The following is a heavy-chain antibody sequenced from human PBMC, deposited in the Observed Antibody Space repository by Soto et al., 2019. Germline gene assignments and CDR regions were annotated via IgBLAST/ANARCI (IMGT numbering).Heavy chain of an antibody. D-gene: IGHD6-13*01. V-gene: IGHV4-38-2*01. CDR1: GDSISRGYH. J-gene: IGHJ4*02. CDR2: IYHTGTT. CDR3: ARGGFSSSYTFDY. Sequence: SETLSLTCAVSGDSISRGYHWAWIRQPPGKGLEWVASIYHTGTTYYNPSLTSRVTISVDTSKNQFSLKLSSVTAADTAVYYCARGGFSSSYTFDYWGQGTLVTVSS.